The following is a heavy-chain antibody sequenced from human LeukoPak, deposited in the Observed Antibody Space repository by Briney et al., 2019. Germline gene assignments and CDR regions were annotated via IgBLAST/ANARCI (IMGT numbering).Heavy chain of an antibody. CDR2: IIPIFGTT. J-gene: IGHJ4*02. V-gene: IGHV1-69*13. Sequence: SVKVSCKASGGTFSSYAVSWVRQAPGQGLEWMGRIIPIFGTTNYAQKFQGRVTITADESTRTAYMELSSLRSDDTAVYYCASGEGIVVVGVWNYWGQGTLVTVSS. D-gene: IGHD2-15*01. CDR3: ASGEGIVVVGVWNY. CDR1: GGTFSSYA.